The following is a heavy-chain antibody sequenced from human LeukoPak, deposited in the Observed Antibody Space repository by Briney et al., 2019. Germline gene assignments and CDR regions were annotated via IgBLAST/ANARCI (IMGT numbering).Heavy chain of an antibody. V-gene: IGHV4-39*07. D-gene: IGHD2-15*01. CDR3: ARVSCSGGSCYDY. CDR2: VYYSGST. CDR1: GGSISSSSYY. J-gene: IGHJ4*02. Sequence: SETLSLTCTVSGGSISSSSYYWGWIRQPPGKGLEWIGSVYYSGSTYYNPSLKSRVTISVDTSKNQFSLKLSSVTAADTAVYYCARVSCSGGSCYDYWGQGTLDTVSS.